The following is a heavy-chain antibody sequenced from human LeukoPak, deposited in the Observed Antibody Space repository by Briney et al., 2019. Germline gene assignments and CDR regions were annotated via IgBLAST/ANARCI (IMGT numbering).Heavy chain of an antibody. J-gene: IGHJ4*02. CDR1: GFTFSSYA. V-gene: IGHV3-7*01. D-gene: IGHD6-13*01. Sequence: GGSLRLSCAASGFTFSSYAMSWVRQAPGKGLEWVANIKQDGSEKYYVDSVKGRFTISRDNAKNSLYLQMNSLRAEDTAVYYCARIPEYSSSWFFDYWGQGTLVTVSS. CDR2: IKQDGSEK. CDR3: ARIPEYSSSWFFDY.